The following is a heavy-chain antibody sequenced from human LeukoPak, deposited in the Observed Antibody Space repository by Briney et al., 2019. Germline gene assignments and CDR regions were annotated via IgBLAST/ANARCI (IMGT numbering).Heavy chain of an antibody. Sequence: ASVKVSCKASGYTFTSYGISWVRQAPGQGLEWMGWISAHNGNTNYAQKLQGRVTMTTDTSTSTAYMELRSLRSDDTAVYYCAIVPYYYDSSGYYDYWGQGTLVTVSS. D-gene: IGHD3-22*01. CDR1: GYTFTSYG. CDR3: AIVPYYYDSSGYYDY. J-gene: IGHJ4*02. V-gene: IGHV1-18*01. CDR2: ISAHNGNT.